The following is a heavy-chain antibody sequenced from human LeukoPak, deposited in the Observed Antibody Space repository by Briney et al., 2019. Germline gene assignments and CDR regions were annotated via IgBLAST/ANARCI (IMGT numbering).Heavy chain of an antibody. CDR2: IIPIFGTA. Sequence: SVKVSCKASGGTFSSYAISWVRQAPGQGLEWMGGIIPIFGTANYAQKFQGRVTITTDESTSTAYMELSRLRSDDTAVYYCARGPYDFWSGYNDYWGQGTLVTVSS. CDR1: GGTFSSYA. CDR3: ARGPYDFWSGYNDY. J-gene: IGHJ4*02. D-gene: IGHD3-3*01. V-gene: IGHV1-69*05.